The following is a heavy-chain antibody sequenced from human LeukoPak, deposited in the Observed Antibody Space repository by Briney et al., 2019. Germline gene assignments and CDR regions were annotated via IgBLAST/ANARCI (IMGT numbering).Heavy chain of an antibody. D-gene: IGHD6-6*01. CDR2: INWNGGST. Sequence: PGGSLRLSCAASGFTFDDYGMSWVRQAPGKGLEWVSGINWNGGSTGYADSVKGRFTTSRDNAKNSLYLQMNSLRAEDTALYYCARASRIAAPSYYYYYYYMDVWGKGTTVTASS. J-gene: IGHJ6*03. CDR3: ARASRIAAPSYYYYYYYMDV. CDR1: GFTFDDYG. V-gene: IGHV3-20*04.